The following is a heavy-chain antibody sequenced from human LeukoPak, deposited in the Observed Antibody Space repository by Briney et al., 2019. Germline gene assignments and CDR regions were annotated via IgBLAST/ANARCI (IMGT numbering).Heavy chain of an antibody. V-gene: IGHV4-34*01. CDR3: ASSHYDSSGYYRDY. Sequence: PSETLSLTCAVYGGSFCGYYWSWIRQPPGKGLEWIGEINHSGSTNYNPSLKSRVTISVDTSKNQFSLKLSSVTAADTAVYYCASSHYDSSGYYRDYWGQGTLVTVSS. CDR2: INHSGST. D-gene: IGHD3-22*01. J-gene: IGHJ4*02. CDR1: GGSFCGYY.